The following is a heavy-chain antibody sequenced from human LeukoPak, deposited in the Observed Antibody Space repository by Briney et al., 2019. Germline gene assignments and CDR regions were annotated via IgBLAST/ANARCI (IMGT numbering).Heavy chain of an antibody. Sequence: SGGSLRLSCAASGFTFSSYAMHWVRQAPGKGLEWVAVISYDGSNKYYADSVKGRFTISRDNSKNTLYPQMNSLRAEDTAVYYCARDFQGYSSSWFFEFDPWGQGTLVTVSS. CDR1: GFTFSSYA. J-gene: IGHJ5*02. CDR2: ISYDGSNK. CDR3: ARDFQGYSSSWFFEFDP. V-gene: IGHV3-30-3*01. D-gene: IGHD6-13*01.